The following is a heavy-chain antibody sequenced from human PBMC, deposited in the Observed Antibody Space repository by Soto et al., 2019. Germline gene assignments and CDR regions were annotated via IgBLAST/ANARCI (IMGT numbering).Heavy chain of an antibody. Sequence: ASVKVSCKTFGYTFTSYGIGWARQAPGQGLEWMGWINTYNGNTNYAQKLQGRVTMTTDTSTSTAYMELRSLRSDDTAVYYCARDFTARGSSLEKNIWGKGKRVTVS. CDR2: INTYNGNT. CDR1: GYTFTSYG. CDR3: ARDFTARGSSLEKNI. V-gene: IGHV1-18*01. D-gene: IGHD3-16*01. J-gene: IGHJ3*02.